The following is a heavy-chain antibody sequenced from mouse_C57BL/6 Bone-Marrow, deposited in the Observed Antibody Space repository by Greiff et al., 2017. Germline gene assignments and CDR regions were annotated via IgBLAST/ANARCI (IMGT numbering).Heavy chain of an antibody. CDR3: AREEIYYDYGFAY. V-gene: IGHV5-16*01. D-gene: IGHD2-4*01. Sequence: EVKLVESEGGLVQPGSSMKLSCTASGFTFSDYYMAWVRQVPEKGLEWVANINYDGSSTYYLDSLKSRFIISRDNAKNILYLQMSSLKSEDTATYYCAREEIYYDYGFAYWGQGTLVTVSA. CDR1: GFTFSDYY. J-gene: IGHJ3*01. CDR2: INYDGSST.